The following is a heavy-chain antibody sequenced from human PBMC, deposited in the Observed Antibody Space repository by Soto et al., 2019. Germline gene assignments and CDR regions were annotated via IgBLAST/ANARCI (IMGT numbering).Heavy chain of an antibody. Sequence: GGSLRLSCAASGFTFSSYAMSWVRQAPGKGLEWVSAISGSGGSTYYADSVKGRFTISRDNSKNTLYLQMNSLRAEDTAVYYCAKDSSIIRYFDWLLFDYWGQGTLVTVSS. D-gene: IGHD3-9*01. J-gene: IGHJ4*02. CDR3: AKDSSIIRYFDWLLFDY. CDR1: GFTFSSYA. V-gene: IGHV3-23*01. CDR2: ISGSGGST.